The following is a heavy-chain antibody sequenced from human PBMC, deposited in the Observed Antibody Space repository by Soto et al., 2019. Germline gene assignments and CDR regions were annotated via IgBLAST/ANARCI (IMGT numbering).Heavy chain of an antibody. CDR3: ASYTVMGIYYFDY. V-gene: IGHV3-74*01. D-gene: IGHD5-18*01. J-gene: IGHJ4*02. CDR1: GFTFSSHW. Sequence: GGSLRLSCAASGFTFSSHWMHWVRQAPGKGLVWVSRINGDGSSTSYADSVKGRFTIPRDDSKNTLSLQMNSLETEDTAVYYCASYTVMGIYYFDYWGRGALVTVSS. CDR2: INGDGSST.